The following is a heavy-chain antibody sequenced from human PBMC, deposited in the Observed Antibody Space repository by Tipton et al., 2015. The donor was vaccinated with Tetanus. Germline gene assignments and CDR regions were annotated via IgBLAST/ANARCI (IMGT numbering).Heavy chain of an antibody. CDR1: GGSVRSGDYS. J-gene: IGHJ4*02. D-gene: IGHD3-22*01. V-gene: IGHV4-61*08. CDR2: VSYSGRT. CDR3: ARVYFYDSGGYYRTPGFDS. Sequence: TLSLTCTVSGGSVRSGDYSWNWIRQPPGKGLEWLAYVSYSGRTNSNYSLKSRITTSHDTSKNQFFLRLTSVTAADTAMFYCARVYFYDSGGYYRTPGFDSWGQGTLVTVSS.